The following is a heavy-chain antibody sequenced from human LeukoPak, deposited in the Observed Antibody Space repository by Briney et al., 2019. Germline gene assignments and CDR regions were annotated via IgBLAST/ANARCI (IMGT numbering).Heavy chain of an antibody. V-gene: IGHV3-48*03. J-gene: IGHJ4*02. CDR2: ISSSGSTI. Sequence: GGSLRLSCAASGFTFSSYEMNWVRQAPGKGLEWVSYISSSGSTIYYADSVKGRFTISRDNVKNSLYLQMNSLRAEDTAVYYCARGQLYYDSSGFDYWGQGTLVTVSS. D-gene: IGHD3-22*01. CDR1: GFTFSSYE. CDR3: ARGQLYYDSSGFDY.